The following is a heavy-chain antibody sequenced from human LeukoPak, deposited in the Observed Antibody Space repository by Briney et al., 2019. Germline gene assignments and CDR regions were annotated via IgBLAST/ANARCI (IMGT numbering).Heavy chain of an antibody. CDR1: GYTFTGYY. D-gene: IGHD3-9*01. J-gene: IGHJ5*02. Sequence: ASVKVSCKDSGYTFTGYYMHWVRQAPGQGLEWMGPINPNSGGTNYAQKFQGRVTMTRDTSISTAYMELSRLRSDDTAVYYCARKVRDDILTGYPENWFDPWGQGTLVTVCS. V-gene: IGHV1-2*06. CDR3: ARKVRDDILTGYPENWFDP. CDR2: INPNSGGT.